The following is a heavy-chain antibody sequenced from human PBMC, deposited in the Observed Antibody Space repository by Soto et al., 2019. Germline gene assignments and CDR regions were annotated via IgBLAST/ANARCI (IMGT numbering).Heavy chain of an antibody. V-gene: IGHV4-59*01. CDR2: IYYSGST. CDR1: GGSISSYY. J-gene: IGHJ4*02. Sequence: SETLSLTWTVSGGSISSYYWSWIRQPPGKGLEWIGYIYYSGSTNYNPSLKSRVTISVDTSKNQFSLKLSSVPAADTAVYYCARNRTDHYDSSRLDYWAQATLVTVSS. D-gene: IGHD3-22*01. CDR3: ARNRTDHYDSSRLDY.